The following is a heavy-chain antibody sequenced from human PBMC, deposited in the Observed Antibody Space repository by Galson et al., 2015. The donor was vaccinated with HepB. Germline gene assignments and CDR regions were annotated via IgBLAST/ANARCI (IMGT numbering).Heavy chain of an antibody. CDR3: ARESEVNGWYFFDY. Sequence: SLRLSCAASGFTFRGHSMHWVRQAPGKGLEWVAVIRYDGSNKDYADSVRGRFTISRDNSKNTVYLQMNSLRAEDTAVYYCARESEVNGWYFFDYWGQGTLVTVSS. V-gene: IGHV3-33*08. CDR1: GFTFRGHS. J-gene: IGHJ4*02. CDR2: IRYDGSNK. D-gene: IGHD6-19*01.